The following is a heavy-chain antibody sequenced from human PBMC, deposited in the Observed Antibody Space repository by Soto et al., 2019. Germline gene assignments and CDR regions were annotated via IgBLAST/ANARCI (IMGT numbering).Heavy chain of an antibody. CDR2: ISAYNGNT. CDR3: ARDAKVYYDSSGYYPFDY. CDR1: GYTFTSYG. J-gene: IGHJ4*02. Sequence: GSVKVSCKAAGYTFTSYGISWVRQAPGQGLGWVGWISAYNGNTNYAQKLQDRVTMTTDTSTSTAYMELRSLRPDDTAVYYCARDAKVYYDSSGYYPFDYWGQGTLVTVSS. D-gene: IGHD3-22*01. V-gene: IGHV1-18*04.